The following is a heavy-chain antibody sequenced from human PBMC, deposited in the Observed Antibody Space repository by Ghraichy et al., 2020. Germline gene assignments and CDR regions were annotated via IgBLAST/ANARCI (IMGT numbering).Heavy chain of an antibody. CDR3: ARQYEVVPTAMNPFDI. Sequence: SQTLSLTCTVSGGSIGSAFYYGGWFRQPPGKGLEWIGSVSSSGNTYYNPSLKSRLTISVATSKNQFSLRLSSVTAADMAVYYCARQYEVVPTAMNPFDIWGQGTMVTVSS. V-gene: IGHV4-39*01. CDR2: VSSSGNT. J-gene: IGHJ3*02. D-gene: IGHD2-2*01. CDR1: GGSIGSAFYY.